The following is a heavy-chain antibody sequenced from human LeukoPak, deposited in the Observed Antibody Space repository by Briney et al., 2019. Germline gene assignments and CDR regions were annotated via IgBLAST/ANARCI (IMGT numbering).Heavy chain of an antibody. V-gene: IGHV4-34*01. CDR1: GGSFSGYY. CDR3: AREVPYDSSGYYYYFDY. J-gene: IGHJ4*02. Sequence: SETLSLTCAVYGGSFSGYYWSWIRQPPGKGLEWIGEINHSGSTNYNPSLKSRVTISVDTSKNQFSLKLSSVTAADTAVYYCAREVPYDSSGYYYYFDYWGQGTLVTVSP. CDR2: INHSGST. D-gene: IGHD3-22*01.